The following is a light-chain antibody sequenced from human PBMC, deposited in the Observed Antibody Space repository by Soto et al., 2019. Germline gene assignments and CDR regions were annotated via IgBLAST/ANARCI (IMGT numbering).Light chain of an antibody. CDR2: DAS. Sequence: EIVLTQSPCTLSLSRGERATLSCRASQSVRNSLLAWYQQKPGQPPRLLIYDASTRATATPERFSGSGSGTEFTLTISRLEPEDFAVYYCQQYGSSGTFGQGTKVDI. J-gene: IGKJ1*01. CDR3: QQYGSSGT. V-gene: IGKV3-20*01. CDR1: QSVRNSL.